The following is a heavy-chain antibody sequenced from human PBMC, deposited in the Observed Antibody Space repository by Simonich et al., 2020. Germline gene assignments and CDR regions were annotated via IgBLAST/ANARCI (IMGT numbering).Heavy chain of an antibody. D-gene: IGHD3-16*01. J-gene: IGHJ4*02. CDR1: GYTLPGYS. V-gene: IGHV1-2*02. Sequence: QLQLVQSGAEVKKPGASVKVSCKASGYTLPGYSMPGVRKAPGQGLEWMGWINPNSGGKNYAQKFQGRVTMTRDTSISTAYMELSRLRSDDTAVYYCARAPWGYYFDYWGQGTLVTVSS. CDR3: ARAPWGYYFDY. CDR2: INPNSGGK.